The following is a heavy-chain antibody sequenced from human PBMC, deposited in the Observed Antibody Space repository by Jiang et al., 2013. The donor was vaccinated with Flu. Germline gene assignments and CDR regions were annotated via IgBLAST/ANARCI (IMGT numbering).Heavy chain of an antibody. J-gene: IGHJ4*02. D-gene: IGHD5-24*01. CDR3: AGAGRDGYNCDY. V-gene: IGHV3-30-3*01. Sequence: VISYDGGNKYYADSVKGRFTISRDNSKNTLCLQMNSLRAEDTAVYYCAGAGRDGYNCDYWGQGTLVTVSS. CDR2: ISYDGGNK.